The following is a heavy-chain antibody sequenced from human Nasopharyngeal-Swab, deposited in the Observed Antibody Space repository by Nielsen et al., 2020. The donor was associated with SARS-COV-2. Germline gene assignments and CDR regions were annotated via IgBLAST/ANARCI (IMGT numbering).Heavy chain of an antibody. J-gene: IGHJ4*02. D-gene: IGHD3-9*01. V-gene: IGHV3-30*18. Sequence: GGSLRLSCAASGFTFSSYGMHWVRQAPGKGLEWVAVISYGGSNKYYADSVKGRFTISRDNSKNTLYLQMNSLRAEDTAVYYCAKAFQEPPLRYFDIWGQGTLVTVSS. CDR1: GFTFSSYG. CDR2: ISYGGSNK. CDR3: AKAFQEPPLRYFDI.